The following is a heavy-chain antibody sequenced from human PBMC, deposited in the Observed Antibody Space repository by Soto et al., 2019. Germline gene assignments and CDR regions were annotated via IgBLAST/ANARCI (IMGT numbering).Heavy chain of an antibody. J-gene: IGHJ6*02. V-gene: IGHV2-5*04. Sequence: ITLKESGPTLVKPTQTLTLTCTFSGFSLNTGGVGVGCGRQPRGKAMVWLALIYWDDDERYRPSLRSRLNTAKDTIKHRMVLTMTNMDPEDTGTYDCVRNWRYYGGDSYYGMDAWGQGTTVTVSS. CDR3: VRNWRYYGGDSYYGMDA. CDR1: GFSLNTGGVG. CDR2: IYWDDDE. D-gene: IGHD3-10*01.